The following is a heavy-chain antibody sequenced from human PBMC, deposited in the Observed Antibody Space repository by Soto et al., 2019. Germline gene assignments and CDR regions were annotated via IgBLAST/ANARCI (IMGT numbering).Heavy chain of an antibody. V-gene: IGHV3-30*18. J-gene: IGHJ6*02. CDR2: ISYDGNVK. Sequence: QVQLAESGGGVVQPGRSLRISCAASGFSFSNHGMQWVRQAPGKGLEWVAVISYDGNVKYYTDSVKGRFTISRDNSQSTLFFQIDSLRPEDAAVYYCAKDLKVSGGFHGSLNYYYGMDVWGQGTTVTVSS. CDR3: AKDLKVSGGFHGSLNYYYGMDV. CDR1: GFSFSNHG. D-gene: IGHD3-10*01.